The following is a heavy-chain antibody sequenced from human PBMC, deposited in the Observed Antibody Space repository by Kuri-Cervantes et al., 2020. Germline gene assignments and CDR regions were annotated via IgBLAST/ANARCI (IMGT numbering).Heavy chain of an antibody. V-gene: IGHV4-4*07. CDR2: IYTSGST. CDR3: ARVSVGATGAEYFQH. CDR1: GVSISIYN. J-gene: IGHJ1*01. Sequence: SETLSLTCTVSGVSISIYNWSWIRQRAGKGLEWIGRIYTSGSTSYNPSLKSRVTISVDTSKNQFSLKLSSVTAADTAVYYCARVSVGATGAEYFQHWGQGTLVTVSS. D-gene: IGHD1-26*01.